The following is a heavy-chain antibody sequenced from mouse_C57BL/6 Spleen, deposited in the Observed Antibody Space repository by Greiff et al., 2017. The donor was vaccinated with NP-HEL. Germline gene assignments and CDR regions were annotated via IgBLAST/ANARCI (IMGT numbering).Heavy chain of an antibody. CDR3: ARWGYGSAMDY. CDR1: GYSFTSYY. V-gene: IGHV1-66*01. J-gene: IGHJ4*01. Sequence: VKLVESGPELVKPGASVKISCKASGYSFTSYYIHWVKQRPGQGLEWIGWIYPGSGNTKYNEKFKGKATLTADTSSSTAYMQLSSLTSEDSAVYYCARWGYGSAMDYWGQGTSVTVSS. D-gene: IGHD1-1*01. CDR2: IYPGSGNT.